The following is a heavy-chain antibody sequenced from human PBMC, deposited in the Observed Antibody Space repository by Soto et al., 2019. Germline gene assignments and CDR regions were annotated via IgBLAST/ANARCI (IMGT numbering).Heavy chain of an antibody. CDR2: LNPTNGGT. V-gene: IGHV1-8*01. J-gene: IGHJ6*02. D-gene: IGHD6-19*01. CDR1: GYTFTSYD. CDR3: ARADPMAAPMDYARDV. Sequence: QVQLVQSGAEVKKPGASVKVSCQASGYTFTSYDISWVRQAPGQGLEWMGWLNPTNGGTDYAQKFQGRVTMTRNTSMNTAYMELRSLRTDDTAVFYCARADPMAAPMDYARDVWGQGTTVTVSS.